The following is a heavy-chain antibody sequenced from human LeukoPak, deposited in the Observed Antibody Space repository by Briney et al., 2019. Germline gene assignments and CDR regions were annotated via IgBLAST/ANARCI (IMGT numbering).Heavy chain of an antibody. CDR2: ISGSGGST. CDR3: ARGTEGDAFDI. Sequence: GGSLRLSCAASGFTFSSYAMTWVRQAPGKGLEWVSVISGSGGSTYYADSVKGRVTISRDNSKNTVYLQMNSLRAEDTAVYYCARGTEGDAFDIWGQGTMVTVSS. V-gene: IGHV3-23*01. CDR1: GFTFSSYA. J-gene: IGHJ3*02.